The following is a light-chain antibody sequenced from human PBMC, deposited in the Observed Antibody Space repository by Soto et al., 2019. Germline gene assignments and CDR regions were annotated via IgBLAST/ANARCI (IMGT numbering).Light chain of an antibody. CDR2: GAS. J-gene: IGKJ1*01. V-gene: IGKV3D-15*01. CDR3: QQYNNWPRT. CDR1: QSVSNN. Sequence: EIVLTQSPGTLSLSPGERATLSCRASQSVSNNYLAWYQQKPGQAPRLLIYGASNRATVIPDRFSGSGSGTEFTLTISSLQSEDFAVHYCQQYNNWPRTFGQGTKVDIK.